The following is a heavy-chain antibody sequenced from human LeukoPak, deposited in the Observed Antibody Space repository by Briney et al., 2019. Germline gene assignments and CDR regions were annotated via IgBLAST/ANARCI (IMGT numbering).Heavy chain of an antibody. J-gene: IGHJ4*02. CDR2: IWYDGSNK. Sequence: GRSLRLSCAASGFTFSSYGMHWVRQAPGKGLEWVAVIWYDGSNKYYADSVKGRFTISRDNSKNTLYLLMNSLRAEDTAVYYCARGSLGTIAVAGTLDYWGQGILVTVSS. V-gene: IGHV3-33*01. CDR3: ARGSLGTIAVAGTLDY. CDR1: GFTFSSYG. D-gene: IGHD6-19*01.